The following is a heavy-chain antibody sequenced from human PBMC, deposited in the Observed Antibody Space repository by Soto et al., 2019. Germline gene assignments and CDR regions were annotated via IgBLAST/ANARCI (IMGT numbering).Heavy chain of an antibody. D-gene: IGHD6-19*01. V-gene: IGHV1-69*06. J-gene: IGHJ3*02. CDR1: GGSFSSYA. CDR2: SIPIFGTA. CDR3: ARAGPVAGNHAFDI. Sequence: QVQLVQSGAEVKKPGSSVKVSCKSSGGSFSSYAISWVRQAPVQGLEWMGGSIPIFGTATYAQKFQGRVTIIADKSTSTAYMELSSLRSEDKAVYYCARAGPVAGNHAFDIWGQGTRVTVSS.